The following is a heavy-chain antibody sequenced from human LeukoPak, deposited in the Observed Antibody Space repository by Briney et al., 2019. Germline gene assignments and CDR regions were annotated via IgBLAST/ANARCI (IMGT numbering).Heavy chain of an antibody. Sequence: ASVKVSCKASGYTFSSYGISWVRQAPGQGLEWMGWISAYNGNTNYAQKLQGRVTMTTDTSTNTAYMELRSLRSDDTAVYYCARDLPQITIFGLVISYYFDYWGQGTLVTVSS. CDR2: ISAYNGNT. CDR3: ARDLPQITIFGLVISYYFDY. D-gene: IGHD3-3*01. V-gene: IGHV1-18*01. CDR1: GYTFSSYG. J-gene: IGHJ4*02.